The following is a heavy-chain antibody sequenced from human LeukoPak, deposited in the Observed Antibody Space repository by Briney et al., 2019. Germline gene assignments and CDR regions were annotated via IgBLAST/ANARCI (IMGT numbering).Heavy chain of an antibody. CDR1: GGTFSSYA. D-gene: IGHD3-22*01. CDR3: AGEGSYDSCGYWWFDP. J-gene: IGHJ5*02. Sequence: ASVKVSCKASGGTFSSYAISWVRQAPGQGLEWMGGIIPIFGTANYAQKFQGRVTITTDESTSTAYMELSSLRSEDTAVHYCAGEGSYDSCGYWWFDPWGQGTLVTVSS. V-gene: IGHV1-69*05. CDR2: IIPIFGTA.